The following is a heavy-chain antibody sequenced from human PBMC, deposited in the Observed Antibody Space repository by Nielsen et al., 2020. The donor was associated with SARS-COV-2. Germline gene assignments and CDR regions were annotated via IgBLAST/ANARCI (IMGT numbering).Heavy chain of an antibody. CDR3: ARGFDY. V-gene: IGHV4-59*01. J-gene: IGHJ4*02. CDR1: GGSMTRYY. Sequence: SETLSLTCTVSGGSMTRYYWTWIRQSPGKRLEWIGYINDSGSTNYSPSLKSRVTISLDTSKNQFSLKLSSVTAADTAVYYCARGFDYWGQGTLVTVSS. CDR2: INDSGST.